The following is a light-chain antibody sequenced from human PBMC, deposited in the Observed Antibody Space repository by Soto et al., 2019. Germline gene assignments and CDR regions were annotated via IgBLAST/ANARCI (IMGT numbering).Light chain of an antibody. CDR3: QQYNSYST. V-gene: IGKV1-5*01. CDR2: DAS. J-gene: IGKJ1*01. Sequence: DIQMTQSPSTLSASVGDRVTITCRARQSISSWLAWYQQKPGKAPKLLIYDASSLESGVPSRFSGSGSGTDFTLTISSLQPDDFATYYCQQYNSYSTYGQGTKVEIK. CDR1: QSISSW.